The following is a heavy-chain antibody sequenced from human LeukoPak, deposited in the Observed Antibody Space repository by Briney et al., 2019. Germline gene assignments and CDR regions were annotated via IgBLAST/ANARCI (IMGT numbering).Heavy chain of an antibody. Sequence: GGSLRLSCAASGFTLSDYAMHWVRQAPGKGLEWVAVISKDGSDKYYPGSVRGRFTISRDNSKNTIYLQMDSLRAEDTAIYYCARDYWWNYDYWGQGTLVTVSS. D-gene: IGHD1-7*01. V-gene: IGHV3-30-3*01. CDR3: ARDYWWNYDY. CDR1: GFTLSDYA. CDR2: ISKDGSDK. J-gene: IGHJ4*02.